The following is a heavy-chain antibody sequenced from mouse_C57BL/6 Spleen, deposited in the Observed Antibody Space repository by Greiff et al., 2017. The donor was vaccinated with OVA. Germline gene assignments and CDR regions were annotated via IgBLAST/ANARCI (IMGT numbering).Heavy chain of an antibody. CDR1: GFSLTSYG. V-gene: IGHV2-3*01. CDR3: AKPYSNYDYAMDY. Sequence: VQLQESGPGLVAPSQSLSITCTVSGFSLTSYGVSWVRQPPGKGLEWLGVIWGDGSTNYHSALISKLSISKDNSNSHAFLNLTSLQTDDTATYYCAKPYSNYDYAMDYWGQGTSVTVSS. CDR2: IWGDGST. J-gene: IGHJ4*01. D-gene: IGHD2-5*01.